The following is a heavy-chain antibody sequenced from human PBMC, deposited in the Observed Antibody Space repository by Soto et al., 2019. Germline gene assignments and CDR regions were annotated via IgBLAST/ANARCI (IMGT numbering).Heavy chain of an antibody. Sequence: SETLSLTCTVSGGSISSSSYYWGWIRQPPGKGLEWIGSIYYSGSTYYNPSLKSRVTISVDTSKNQFSLKLSSVTAADTAVYYCARRIAAAGREYFQHWGQGTLVTVST. V-gene: IGHV4-39*01. CDR2: IYYSGST. D-gene: IGHD6-13*01. CDR1: GGSISSSSYY. CDR3: ARRIAAAGREYFQH. J-gene: IGHJ1*01.